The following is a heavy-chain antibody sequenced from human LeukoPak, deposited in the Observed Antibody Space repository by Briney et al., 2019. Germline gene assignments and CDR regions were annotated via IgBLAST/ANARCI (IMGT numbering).Heavy chain of an antibody. V-gene: IGHV1-2*02. J-gene: IGHJ4*02. CDR2: INPTSGGT. D-gene: IGHD2-21*02. CDR1: GYTFTGDY. Sequence: ASVSVSCEPSGYTFTGDYMHCGRQAPGQGGEWRGWINPTSGGTNYAQKFQGRVTMTRDTSISTAYMELSRLRSDDTAVYYCARGEATHAYCGGDCYSDDYWGQGTLVTVSS. CDR3: ARGEATHAYCGGDCYSDDY.